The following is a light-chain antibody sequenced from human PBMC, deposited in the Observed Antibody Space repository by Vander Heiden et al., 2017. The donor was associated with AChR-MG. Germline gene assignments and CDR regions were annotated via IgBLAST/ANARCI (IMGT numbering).Light chain of an antibody. CDR2: AAS. J-gene: IGKJ4*01. Sequence: IQLTQSPSSLSASVGDRVTITCRASQSISSYLNWYQQKPGKAPKLLIYAASSLQSGVPSRFSGSGSGTDFTLTISSLQPEDFATYYCQQSYSTPLNVGGGTKVEIK. V-gene: IGKV1-39*01. CDR3: QQSYSTPLN. CDR1: QSISSY.